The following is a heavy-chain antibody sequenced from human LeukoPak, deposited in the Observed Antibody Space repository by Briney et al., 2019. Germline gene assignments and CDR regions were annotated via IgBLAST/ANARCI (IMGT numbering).Heavy chain of an antibody. CDR1: GGSFSGYY. CDR2: INHSGST. V-gene: IGHV4-34*01. J-gene: IGHJ3*02. CDR3: ARDGDLDAFDI. Sequence: PSETLSLTCAVYGGSFSGYYWSWIRQPPGKGLEWIGEINHSGSTNYNPSLKSRVTISVDTSKNQFSLKLSSVTAADTAVYYCARDGDLDAFDIWGQGTMVTVSS. D-gene: IGHD4-17*01.